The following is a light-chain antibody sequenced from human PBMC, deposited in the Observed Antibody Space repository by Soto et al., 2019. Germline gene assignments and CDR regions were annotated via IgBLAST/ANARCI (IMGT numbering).Light chain of an antibody. V-gene: IGLV3-21*02. J-gene: IGLJ3*02. Sequence: SYELTQPPSVSVAPGQTARITCGGSNFGSKSVHWYQRKPGQAPVLVVYENSDRPSGIPERFSGSNSENTATLTISRVEAGDEADYFCQLCHTINDWVFGGGTKLTVL. CDR1: NFGSKS. CDR2: ENS. CDR3: QLCHTINDWV.